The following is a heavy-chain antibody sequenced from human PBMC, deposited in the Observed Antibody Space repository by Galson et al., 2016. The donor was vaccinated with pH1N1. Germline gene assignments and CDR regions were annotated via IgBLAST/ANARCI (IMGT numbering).Heavy chain of an antibody. J-gene: IGHJ1*01. CDR1: GYMFASYG. D-gene: IGHD3-9*01. Sequence: SVKVSCKASGYMFASYGISWVRQAPGQGLEWTGWISGHNGNANYAQRLQDRLTMTTEPSTNTAYMELRSLRSDDTAVYYCARVLRTDWAYFQYWGQGTLVTVSS. V-gene: IGHV1-18*01. CDR3: ARVLRTDWAYFQY. CDR2: ISGHNGNA.